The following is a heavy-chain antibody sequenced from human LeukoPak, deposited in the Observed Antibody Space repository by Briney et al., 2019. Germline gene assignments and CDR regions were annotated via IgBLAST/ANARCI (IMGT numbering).Heavy chain of an antibody. CDR1: GGTISNYH. J-gene: IGHJ4*02. Sequence: SETLSLTCTGSGGTISNYHWSWLPQPPGKGLEWLGNTYYSGSTYYNPSLKSRVTISVDTSKNQFSLKLSSVTAADTAVYYCAREPLYPMVDYWGQGTLVTVSS. CDR3: AREPLYPMVDY. D-gene: IGHD3-3*01. V-gene: IGHV4-59*12. CDR2: TYYSGST.